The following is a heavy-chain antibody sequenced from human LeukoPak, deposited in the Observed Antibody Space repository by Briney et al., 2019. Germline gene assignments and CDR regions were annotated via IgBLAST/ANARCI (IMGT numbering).Heavy chain of an antibody. V-gene: IGHV3-30*02. J-gene: IGHJ4*02. CDR3: VRDMGYYDKV. Sequence: GGSLRLSCAASGFTFSSYGMLWVRQAPGKGLEWVAFIRYDGSNKYYADSVKGRFTISRDNSKNTLYLQMNSLRAEDTAIYYCVRDMGYYDKVWGQGTLVTVSS. CDR2: IRYDGSNK. CDR1: GFTFSSYG. D-gene: IGHD3-22*01.